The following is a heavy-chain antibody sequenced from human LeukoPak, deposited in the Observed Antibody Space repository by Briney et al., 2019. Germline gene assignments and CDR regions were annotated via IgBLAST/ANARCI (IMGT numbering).Heavy chain of an antibody. Sequence: SQTLSLTCAISGDSVSDNGAAWSWIRQSPSRGLEWLGRTYYRSMWSTDYALFVKSRITSSADTSKHQFSLQLNSVNPEDTAVYYCAEGFGGRVRSWGQGTLVTVTS. V-gene: IGHV6-1*01. CDR1: GDSVSDNGAA. CDR3: AEGFGGRVRS. CDR2: TYYRSMWST. D-gene: IGHD2-15*01. J-gene: IGHJ4*02.